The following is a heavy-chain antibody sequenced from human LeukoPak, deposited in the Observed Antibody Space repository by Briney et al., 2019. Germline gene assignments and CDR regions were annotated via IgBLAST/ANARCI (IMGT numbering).Heavy chain of an antibody. Sequence: PSETLSLTCTVSGCSISSYDWSWIRQPPGKGLEWIGYIYYSGRTNYNPSLKSRVTISVDKSKNQFSLKLSPVTAADTAVYYCARHGAPGSFDYWGQGTLVTVSS. D-gene: IGHD3-10*01. CDR2: IYYSGRT. CDR3: ARHGAPGSFDY. J-gene: IGHJ4*02. CDR1: GCSISSYD. V-gene: IGHV4-59*08.